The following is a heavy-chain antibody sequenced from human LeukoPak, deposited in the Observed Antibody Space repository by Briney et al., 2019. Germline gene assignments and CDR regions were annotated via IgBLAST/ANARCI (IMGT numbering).Heavy chain of an antibody. CDR3: ASGQGRGGSSDWFDP. D-gene: IGHD3-10*01. J-gene: IGHJ5*02. CDR2: ISDGGNT. CDR1: GDSISSSKW. V-gene: IGHV4-4*02. Sequence: ASGTLSLTCAVSGDSISSSKWWGWVRQPPKKGPEWIGEISDGGNTNLNPSLKSRVTISMDKSKNQFSLKLRFVTAADTAVYYCASGQGRGGSSDWFDPWGQGTLVTVSS.